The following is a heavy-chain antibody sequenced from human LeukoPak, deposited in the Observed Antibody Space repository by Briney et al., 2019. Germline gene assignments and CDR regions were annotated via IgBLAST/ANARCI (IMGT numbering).Heavy chain of an antibody. J-gene: IGHJ6*02. V-gene: IGHV3-33*01. CDR3: ARVVSSGYYYYGMDV. CDR2: IWYDGSNK. D-gene: IGHD6-19*01. CDR1: GFTFSSYG. Sequence: GRSLRLSCAASGFTFSSYGMHWVRQAPGKGLEWVAVIWYDGSNKYYADSVKGRFTISRDSSKNTLYLQMNSLRAEDTAVYYCARVVSSGYYYYGMDVWGQGTTVTVSS.